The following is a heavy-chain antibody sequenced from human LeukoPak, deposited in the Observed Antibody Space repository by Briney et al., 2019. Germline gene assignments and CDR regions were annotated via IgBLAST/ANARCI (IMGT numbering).Heavy chain of an antibody. D-gene: IGHD2-2*01. CDR1: GFTFSSYS. CDR3: ARDRVEIVVVPAAPDAFDI. CDR2: ISSSSSYI. Sequence: GGSLRLSCAASGFTFSSYSMNCVRQAPGKGLGWVSSISSSSSYIYYADSVKGRFTISRDNAKNSLYLQMNSLRAEDTAVYYCARDRVEIVVVPAAPDAFDIWGQGTMVTVSS. V-gene: IGHV3-21*01. J-gene: IGHJ3*02.